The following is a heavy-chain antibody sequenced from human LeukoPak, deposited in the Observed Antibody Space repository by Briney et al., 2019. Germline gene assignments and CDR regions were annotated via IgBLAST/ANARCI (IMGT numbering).Heavy chain of an antibody. CDR1: GFTFSSYW. D-gene: IGHD6-19*01. Sequence: GGSLRLSCAASGFTFSSYWMSWVRQAPGKGLEWVANIKQDGSEKYYVDSVKGRFTISRDNAKNSLYLQMSSLRAEDTAVYYCARDPTPSAVTYSSGWYEPYNWFDPWGQGTLVTVSS. CDR2: IKQDGSEK. J-gene: IGHJ5*02. V-gene: IGHV3-7*01. CDR3: ARDPTPSAVTYSSGWYEPYNWFDP.